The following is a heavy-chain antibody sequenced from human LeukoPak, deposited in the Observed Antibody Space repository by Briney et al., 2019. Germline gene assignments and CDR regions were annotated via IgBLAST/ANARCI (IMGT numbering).Heavy chain of an antibody. CDR3: VRDWDHYDFDS. CDR2: INPAGNYA. Sequence: GGSLRLSCAASGFTFSNYWIHWVRQAPGKGLVWVSRINPAGNYANYADSVKGRFTISRDNAKNTVYLQMNSLRAEDTALLYCVRDWDHYDFDSWGQGTLVTVSS. CDR1: GFTFSNYW. D-gene: IGHD3-3*01. V-gene: IGHV3-74*01. J-gene: IGHJ5*01.